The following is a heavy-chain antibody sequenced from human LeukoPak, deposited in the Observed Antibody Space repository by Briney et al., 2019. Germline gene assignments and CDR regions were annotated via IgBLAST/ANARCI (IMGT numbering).Heavy chain of an antibody. Sequence: GGSLRLSCAASGFTFSSYAMSWVRQAPGKGLEWVSAISGSGGSTYYADSVKGRFTISRDNSKNTLYLQMNSLRAEDTAVYYCAHHFEGGWLKFPDYFQHWGQGTLVTVSS. D-gene: IGHD5-24*01. J-gene: IGHJ1*01. CDR2: ISGSGGST. CDR1: GFTFSSYA. CDR3: AHHFEGGWLKFPDYFQH. V-gene: IGHV3-23*01.